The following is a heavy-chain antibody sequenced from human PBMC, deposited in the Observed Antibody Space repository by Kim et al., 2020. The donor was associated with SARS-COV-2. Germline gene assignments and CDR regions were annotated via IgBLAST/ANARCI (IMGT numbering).Heavy chain of an antibody. J-gene: IGHJ5*02. CDR2: IYTSGST. CDR3: ARGGYCSGGSCYSLGWFDP. V-gene: IGHV4-61*02. D-gene: IGHD2-15*01. CDR1: GGSISSGSYY. Sequence: SETLSLTCTVSGGSISSGSYYWSWIRQPAGKGLEWIVRIYTSGSTNYNPSLKSRVTISVDTSKNQFSLKLSSVTAADTAVYYCARGGYCSGGSCYSLGWFDPWGQGTLVTVSS.